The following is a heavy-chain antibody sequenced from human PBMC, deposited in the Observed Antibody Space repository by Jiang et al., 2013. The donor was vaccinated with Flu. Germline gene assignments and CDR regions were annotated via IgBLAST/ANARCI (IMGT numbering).Heavy chain of an antibody. CDR3: ARDQLVQWLNTPRFYYYYGMDV. CDR2: ISAYNGNT. D-gene: IGHD6-19*01. Sequence: GAEVKKPGASVKVSCKASGYTFTSYGISWVRQAPGQGLEWMGWISAYNGNTNYAQKLQGRVTMTTDTSTSTAYMELRSLRSDDTAVYYCARDQLVQWLNTPRFYYYYGMDVWGQGTTVTVSS. J-gene: IGHJ6*02. CDR1: GYTFTSYG. V-gene: IGHV1-18*01.